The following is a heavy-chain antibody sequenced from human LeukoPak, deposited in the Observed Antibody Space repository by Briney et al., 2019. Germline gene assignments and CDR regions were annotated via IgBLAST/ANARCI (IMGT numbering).Heavy chain of an antibody. V-gene: IGHV1-69*13. CDR2: IILIFGTA. D-gene: IGHD5-24*01. J-gene: IGHJ5*02. CDR3: ARLTRRRDGYNSQNWFDP. CDR1: GGTFSSYA. Sequence: GASVKVSCKASGGTFSSYAISWVRQAPGQGLEWMGGIILIFGTANYAQKFQGRVTITADESTSTAYMELSSLRSEDTAVYYCARLTRRRDGYNSQNWFDPWGQGTLVTVSS.